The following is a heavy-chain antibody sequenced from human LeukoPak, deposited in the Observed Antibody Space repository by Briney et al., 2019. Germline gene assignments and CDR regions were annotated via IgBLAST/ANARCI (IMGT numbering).Heavy chain of an antibody. J-gene: IGHJ3*02. D-gene: IGHD1-26*01. CDR3: ARERRGGYSGSYYGAARAFDI. CDR1: GFIFSSYG. Sequence: PGGSLRLSCAASGFIFSSYGMHWVRQAPGKGLEWVAFIRYDGSNTYYADSVKGRFTISRDNSKNTLYLQMNSLRGEDTAVYYCARERRGGYSGSYYGAARAFDIWGQGTMVTVSS. V-gene: IGHV3-30*02. CDR2: IRYDGSNT.